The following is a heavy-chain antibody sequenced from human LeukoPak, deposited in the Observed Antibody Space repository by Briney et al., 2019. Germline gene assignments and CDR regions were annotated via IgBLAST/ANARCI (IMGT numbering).Heavy chain of an antibody. J-gene: IGHJ5*02. CDR2: IYYSGST. Sequence: SETLSLTCTVSDGSISRYYWSWIRQPPGKGLEWIGYIYYSGSTNYNPSLKSRVTISVDTSKNQFSLKLSSVTAADTAVYYCARYQPFDPWGQGTLVTVSS. V-gene: IGHV4-59*01. CDR3: ARYQPFDP. CDR1: DGSISRYY.